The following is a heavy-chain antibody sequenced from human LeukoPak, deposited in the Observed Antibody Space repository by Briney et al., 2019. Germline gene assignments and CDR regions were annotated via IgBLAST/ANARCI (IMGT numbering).Heavy chain of an antibody. Sequence: TSETLSLTCSVSGGSISSGSYYWSWIRQPAGKGLEWIGRIYTSGSTNYNPSLKSRVTISVDRSKNQFSLKLSSVTAADTAVYYCATFGRSDYGGTSFVGYWGQGTLVTVSS. D-gene: IGHD4-23*01. CDR1: GGSISSGSYY. CDR2: IYTSGST. CDR3: ATFGRSDYGGTSFVGY. J-gene: IGHJ4*02. V-gene: IGHV4-61*02.